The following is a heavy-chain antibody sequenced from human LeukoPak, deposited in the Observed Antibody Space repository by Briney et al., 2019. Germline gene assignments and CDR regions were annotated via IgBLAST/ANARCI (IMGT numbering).Heavy chain of an antibody. J-gene: IGHJ4*02. CDR2: LSGSGGSK. V-gene: IGHV3-23*01. D-gene: IGHD3-3*01. Sequence: PGGSLRLSCAASGFTFSSYAMSWVRQAPGKGLEWVSALSGSGGSKYYADSVKGRFTISRDNSKNTLYLQMSSLRAEDTAVYYCATPLGDFRSGYRARTDYWGQGTLVTVSS. CDR3: ATPLGDFRSGYRARTDY. CDR1: GFTFSSYA.